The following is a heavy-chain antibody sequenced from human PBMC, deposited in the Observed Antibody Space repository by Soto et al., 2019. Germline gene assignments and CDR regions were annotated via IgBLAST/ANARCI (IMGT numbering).Heavy chain of an antibody. J-gene: IGHJ1*01. CDR1: GFTFDYYA. CDR2: INWNSGSI. Sequence: PGGSLRLSCAASGFTFDYYAMHGVRQVPGKGLEWVSGINWNSGSIGYADSVKGRFAISRDNAKNSLHLQMNSLRAEDTAFYYCVKDESINWYSGHFRHWGQGTLVTVSS. CDR3: VKDESINWYSGHFRH. D-gene: IGHD6-13*01. V-gene: IGHV3-9*01.